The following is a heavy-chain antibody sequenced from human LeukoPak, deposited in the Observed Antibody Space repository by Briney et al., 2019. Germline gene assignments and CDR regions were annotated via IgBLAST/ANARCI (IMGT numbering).Heavy chain of an antibody. V-gene: IGHV1-18*04. CDR2: ISAYNGNT. CDR1: GYTFTGYY. CDR3: ARDGDYYYYMDV. D-gene: IGHD3-16*01. J-gene: IGHJ6*03. Sequence: ASVKVSCKASGYTFTGYYMHWARQAPGQGLEWMGWISAYNGNTNYAQKLQGRVTMTTDTSTSTAYMELRSLRSDDTAVYYCARDGDYYYYMDVWGKGTTVTVSS.